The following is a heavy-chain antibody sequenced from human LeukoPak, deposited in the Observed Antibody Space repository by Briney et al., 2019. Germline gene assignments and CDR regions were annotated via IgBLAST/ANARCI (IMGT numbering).Heavy chain of an antibody. Sequence: GGSLRLSCAASGFTFSSYAMSWVRQAPGKGLEWVSAISGSGGSTYYADSVKGRFTISRDNPKNTLYLQMNSLRAEDTAVYYCAKAPGYSYGYFFDYWGQGTLVTVSS. CDR1: GFTFSSYA. CDR3: AKAPGYSYGYFFDY. CDR2: ISGSGGST. J-gene: IGHJ4*02. V-gene: IGHV3-23*01. D-gene: IGHD5-18*01.